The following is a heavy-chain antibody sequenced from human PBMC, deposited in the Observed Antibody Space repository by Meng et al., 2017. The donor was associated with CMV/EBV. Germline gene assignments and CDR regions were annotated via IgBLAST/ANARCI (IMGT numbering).Heavy chain of an antibody. CDR3: PRDAGSGRLTVDY. D-gene: IGHD2-15*01. Sequence: FGDERSQPGASVTGSCKASGYTFTTYGITRVRQAPVQSLGCMGWISGDHGNTTYAPDLQDRCSMTTDTSTSKVYIELSSLRSDDTAVYYCPRDAGSGRLTVDYWGQGTLVTVSS. CDR2: ISGDHGNT. J-gene: IGHJ4*02. CDR1: GYTFTTYG. V-gene: IGHV1-18*01.